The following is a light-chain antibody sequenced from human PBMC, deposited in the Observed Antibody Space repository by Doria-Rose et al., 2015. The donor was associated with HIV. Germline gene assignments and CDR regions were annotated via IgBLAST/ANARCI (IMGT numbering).Light chain of an antibody. CDR2: DGS. Sequence: EIVLTQSPGTLSLSPGERATLSCRASQSFSSTYLAWYQQKPGQAPSLLIYDGSTRATGIPDRFSASESGTDFTLTINRLEPEDFALYYCHQYGASWTCGQGTKVEI. J-gene: IGKJ1*01. V-gene: IGKV3-20*01. CDR1: QSFSSTY. CDR3: HQYGASWT.